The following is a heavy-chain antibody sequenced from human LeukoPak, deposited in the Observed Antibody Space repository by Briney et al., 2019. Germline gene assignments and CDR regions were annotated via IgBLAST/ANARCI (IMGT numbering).Heavy chain of an antibody. V-gene: IGHV4-59*02. CDR3: ARDQYYYDSSGYLFDY. CDR1: GGSVSDYY. CDR2: IYYTGST. J-gene: IGHJ4*02. D-gene: IGHD3-22*01. Sequence: SETLSLTCTVSGGSVSDYYWSWIRQSPGKGLEWIGYIYYTGSTSYNPSLRSRVTMSADTSKNQFSLKLSSVTAADTAVYYCARDQYYYDSSGYLFDYWGQGTLVTVSS.